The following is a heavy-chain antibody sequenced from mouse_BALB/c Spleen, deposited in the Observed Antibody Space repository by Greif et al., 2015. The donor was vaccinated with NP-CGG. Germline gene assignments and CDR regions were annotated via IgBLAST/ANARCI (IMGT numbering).Heavy chain of an antibody. J-gene: IGHJ2*01. CDR2: ISSGGST. CDR1: GFTFSSYA. CDR3: AREGDFFFDY. Sequence: EVMLVESGGGLVKPGGSLKLSCAASGFTFSSYAMSWVRQTPEKRLEWVASISSGGSTYYPDSVKGRFTISRDNARNILYLQMSSLRSEDTAMYYCAREGDFFFDYWGQGTTLTVSS. V-gene: IGHV5-6-5*01.